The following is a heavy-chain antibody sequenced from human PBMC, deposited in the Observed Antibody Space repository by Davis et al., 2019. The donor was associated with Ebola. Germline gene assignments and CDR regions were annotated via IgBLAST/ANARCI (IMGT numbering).Heavy chain of an antibody. CDR2: ISYDGSNE. J-gene: IGHJ5*02. CDR1: GFTFSSYA. V-gene: IGHV3-30-3*01. Sequence: GESLKISCAASGFTFSSYAMHWVRQAPGKGLEWVAVISYDGSNEYYADSVKGRFTISRDNSKNTLYLQMNSLRAEDTAGYYCARGGGGYCSSTSCYFWFDPWGQGTLVTVSS. D-gene: IGHD2-2*01. CDR3: ARGGGGYCSSTSCYFWFDP.